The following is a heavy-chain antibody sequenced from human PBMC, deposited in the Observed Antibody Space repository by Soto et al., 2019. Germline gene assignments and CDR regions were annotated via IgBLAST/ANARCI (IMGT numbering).Heavy chain of an antibody. D-gene: IGHD2-2*02. CDR3: TTHEYQLLYEGSDAFDI. CDR2: IKSKTDGGTT. Sequence: GGSLRLCCAASGFTFSNAWMSWVRQAPGKGLEWVGRIKSKTDGGTTDYAAPVKGRFTISRDDSKNTLYLQMNSLKTEDTAVYYCTTHEYQLLYEGSDAFDIWGQGTMVTVSS. V-gene: IGHV3-15*01. J-gene: IGHJ3*02. CDR1: GFTFSNAW.